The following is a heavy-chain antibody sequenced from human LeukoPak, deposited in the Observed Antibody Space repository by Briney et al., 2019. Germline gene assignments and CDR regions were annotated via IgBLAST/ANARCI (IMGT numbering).Heavy chain of an antibody. V-gene: IGHV4-39*02. CDR1: GGSIGSGYY. CDR3: TRDIGDFVSDF. CDR2: IHYGGNT. D-gene: IGHD2-21*02. Sequence: PSQTLSLTCTVSGGSIGSGYYWAWIRPPPGKGLEWIGSIHYGGNTHYNPSLQSRVTISADTSKNQFALDLRSVTAADTAVYYCTRDIGDFVSDFWGQGTLVTVSS. J-gene: IGHJ4*02.